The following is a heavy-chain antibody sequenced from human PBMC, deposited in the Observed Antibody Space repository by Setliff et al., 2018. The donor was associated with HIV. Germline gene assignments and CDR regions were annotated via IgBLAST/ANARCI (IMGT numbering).Heavy chain of an antibody. D-gene: IGHD2-8*01. CDR1: GGTFTNYA. V-gene: IGHV7-4-1*02. CDR3: AKSASYEFDS. Sequence: WASVKVSCKASGGTFTNYAINWLRQAPGQGLEWMGWINTNTGNPTYAQGFTGRFVFSLDTSVNTAYLQVSSLETEDTAVYYCAKSASYEFDSWGQGTLVTVSS. J-gene: IGHJ4*02. CDR2: INTNTGNP.